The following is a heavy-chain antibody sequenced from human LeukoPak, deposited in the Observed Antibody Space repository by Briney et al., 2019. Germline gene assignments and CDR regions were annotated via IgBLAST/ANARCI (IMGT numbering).Heavy chain of an antibody. J-gene: IGHJ3*02. D-gene: IGHD3-22*01. Sequence: ASVKVSCKASGGTFSSYAISWVRQAPGQGLEWMGGIIPIFGTANYAQKFQGRVTITADKSTSTAYMELSSLRSEDTAVYYCASEPYYDSSGYLDAFDIWGQGTMVTVSS. CDR1: GGTFSSYA. CDR2: IIPIFGTA. CDR3: ASEPYYDSSGYLDAFDI. V-gene: IGHV1-69*06.